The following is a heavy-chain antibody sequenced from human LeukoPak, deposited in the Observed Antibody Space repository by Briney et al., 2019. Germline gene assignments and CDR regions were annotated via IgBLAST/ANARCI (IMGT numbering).Heavy chain of an antibody. J-gene: IGHJ4*02. CDR3: ARTHPATAMVTSYYLDY. V-gene: IGHV5-51*01. CDR1: GYSFTSYW. Sequence: GESLKISCKGSGYSFTSYWIGWVRQMPGKGLEWMGIIYPGDSDTRYSPSFQGQVTISADKSISTAYLQWSSLKASDTAMYYCARTHPATAMVTSYYLDYWGQGTLVTVCS. CDR2: IYPGDSDT. D-gene: IGHD5-18*01.